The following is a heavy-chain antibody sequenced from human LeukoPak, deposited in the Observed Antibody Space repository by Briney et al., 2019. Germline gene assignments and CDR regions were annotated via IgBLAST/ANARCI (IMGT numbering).Heavy chain of an antibody. CDR1: GYSISSGYY. V-gene: IGHV4-38-2*02. J-gene: IGHJ6*03. CDR3: ARTGSYRYYYYYYMDV. CDR2: IYHSGST. Sequence: SETLSLTCTVSGYSISSGYYWGWIRQPPGKGLEWIGSIYHSGSTYYNPSLKSRVTISVDTSKNQFSLKLSSVTAADTAVYYCARTGSYRYYYYYYMDVWGKGTTVTVSS. D-gene: IGHD1-26*01.